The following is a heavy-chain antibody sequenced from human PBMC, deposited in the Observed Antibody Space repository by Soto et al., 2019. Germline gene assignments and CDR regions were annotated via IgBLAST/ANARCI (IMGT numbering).Heavy chain of an antibody. CDR2: IYSGGST. V-gene: IGHV3-53*01. CDR3: ARYSYGSEYLQH. J-gene: IGHJ1*01. D-gene: IGHD5-18*01. CDR1: GFTVSSNY. Sequence: LRLSCAASGFTVSSNYMSWVRQAPGKGLEWVSVIYSGGSTYYADSVKGRFTISRDNSKNTLYLQMNSLRAEDTAVYYCARYSYGSEYLQHWGQGTLVTVSS.